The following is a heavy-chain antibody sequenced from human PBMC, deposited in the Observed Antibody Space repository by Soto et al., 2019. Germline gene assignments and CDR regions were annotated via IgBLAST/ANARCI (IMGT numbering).Heavy chain of an antibody. D-gene: IGHD5-18*01. CDR3: ATDVGYGLIDY. V-gene: IGHV1-18*01. Sequence: QVQLVQSGAEVKKPGASVKVSCKASGYTFTSYSISWVRQAPGQGLEWMGWISAYNGNTYHARKLQGRVTMTTDTSTSTAYMELRSLRSDDTVVYYCATDVGYGLIDYWGQGTLVTVSS. CDR1: GYTFTSYS. CDR2: ISAYNGNT. J-gene: IGHJ4*02.